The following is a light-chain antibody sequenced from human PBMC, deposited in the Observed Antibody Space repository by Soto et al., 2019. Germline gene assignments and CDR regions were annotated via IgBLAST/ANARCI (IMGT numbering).Light chain of an antibody. Sequence: DIQMTQSPSSLSASVGDRVTITCRASQGISNYLAWYQQKPGKVPKLLIYAASTLQSGVPSRFSGSGSGTDFTLTIGSLQPEDVAIYYCQKYNSAQGTFGQGTKVEIK. J-gene: IGKJ1*01. CDR1: QGISNY. CDR2: AAS. CDR3: QKYNSAQGT. V-gene: IGKV1-27*01.